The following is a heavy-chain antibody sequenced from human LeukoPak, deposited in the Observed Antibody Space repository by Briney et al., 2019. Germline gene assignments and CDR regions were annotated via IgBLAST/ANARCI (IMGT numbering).Heavy chain of an antibody. J-gene: IGHJ4*02. Sequence: ASVTVSCKASGYTFTSYYMHWVRQAPGQGLEWMGIINPSGGSTSYAQKFQGRVTMTKDTSTSTVYMELSSLRSKDTAVYYCARGHYYDSSGYYYFDYWGQGTLVTVSS. CDR3: ARGHYYDSSGYYYFDY. D-gene: IGHD3-22*01. V-gene: IGHV1-46*01. CDR2: INPSGGST. CDR1: GYTFTSYY.